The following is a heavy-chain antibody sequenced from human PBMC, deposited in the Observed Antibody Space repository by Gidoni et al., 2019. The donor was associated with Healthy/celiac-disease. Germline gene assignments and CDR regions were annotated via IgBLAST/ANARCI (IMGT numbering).Heavy chain of an antibody. Sequence: QVQLQESGPGLVKPSQTLSLTCTVSGGSLSRGDYYVSWIRQPPGKGLEWIGYIYYSGSTYYNPSLKSRVTISVDTSKNQFSLKLSSVTAADTAVYYCARTSSGYYWFDPWGQGTLVTVSS. CDR3: ARTSSGYYWFDP. J-gene: IGHJ5*02. CDR1: GGSLSRGDYY. CDR2: IYYSGST. V-gene: IGHV4-30-4*01. D-gene: IGHD3-22*01.